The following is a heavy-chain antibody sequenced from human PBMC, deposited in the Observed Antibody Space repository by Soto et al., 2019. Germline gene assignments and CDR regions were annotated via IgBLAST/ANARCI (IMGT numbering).Heavy chain of an antibody. CDR1: GFTFISFA. CDR3: AKISKITMIVLI. D-gene: IGHD3-22*01. CDR2: ISGSGGST. Sequence: PGGPLRLSCEASGFTFISFAMSWGRQAPGKGLEWVSAISGSGGSTYYADSVKGRFTISRDNSKNTLYLQMNSLRAEDTAVYYCAKISKITMIVLIWGQGTMVTVSS. J-gene: IGHJ3*02. V-gene: IGHV3-23*01.